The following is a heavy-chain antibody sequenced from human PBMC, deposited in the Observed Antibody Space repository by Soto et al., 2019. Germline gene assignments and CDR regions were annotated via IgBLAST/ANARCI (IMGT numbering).Heavy chain of an antibody. D-gene: IGHD2-2*02. J-gene: IGHJ6*02. CDR3: ARVSVVPADIYGGYAYGLDV. CDR2: IYHSGST. V-gene: IGHV4-31*03. CDR1: GGSICSGGYY. Sequence: SEPLYLTCTVSGGSICSGGYYWNWSCQHTGKCLEWIGFIYHSGSTYYNPSLRSRVTISVDTSKNHFSLKLSSVTAADTALYYCARVSVVPADIYGGYAYGLDVWGQGTTVTVSS.